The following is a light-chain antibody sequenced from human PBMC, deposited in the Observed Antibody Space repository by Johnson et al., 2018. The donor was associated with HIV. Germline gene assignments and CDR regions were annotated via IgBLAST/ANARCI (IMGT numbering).Light chain of an antibody. CDR1: SSNIGNNY. CDR3: GTRDSSLRAGLYV. Sequence: QSVLTQPPSMSAAPGQQVTISCSGSSSNIGNNYVSWYQQFPGTAPKLLIYDNNKRPSGIPDRFSGSKSGTSATLGITGFQTGNEADYYCGTRDSSLRAGLYVFGRGTKVTVL. V-gene: IGLV1-51*01. J-gene: IGLJ1*01. CDR2: DNN.